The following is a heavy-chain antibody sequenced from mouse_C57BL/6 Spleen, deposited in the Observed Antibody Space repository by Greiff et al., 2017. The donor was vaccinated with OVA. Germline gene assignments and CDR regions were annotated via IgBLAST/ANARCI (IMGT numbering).Heavy chain of an antibody. CDR3: ARGVTYDYDGGDY. D-gene: IGHD2-4*01. Sequence: VKLMESGPELVKPGASVKISCKASGYAFSSSWMNWVKQRPGKGLEWIGRIYPGDGDTNYNGKFKGKATLTADKSSSTAYMQLSSLTSEDSAVDFCARGVTYDYDGGDYWGQGTTLTVSS. CDR2: IYPGDGDT. J-gene: IGHJ2*01. CDR1: GYAFSSSW. V-gene: IGHV1-82*01.